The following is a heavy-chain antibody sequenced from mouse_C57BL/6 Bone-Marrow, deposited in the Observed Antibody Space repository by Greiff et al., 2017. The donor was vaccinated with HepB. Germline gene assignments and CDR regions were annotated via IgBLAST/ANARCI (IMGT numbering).Heavy chain of an antibody. J-gene: IGHJ4*01. V-gene: IGHV1-53*01. CDR1: GYTFISYW. CDR3: ARGWLPYAMDY. CDR2: INPRNGGT. Sequence: QVQLQQPGTELVKPGASVKLSCKASGYTFISYWIHWVKQRPGQGLEWIGNINPRNGGTDYSEKFKSKATLTVDKSSSTAYMQLSSLSSEESAAYYCARGWLPYAMDYWGQGTSVTVSA. D-gene: IGHD2-3*01.